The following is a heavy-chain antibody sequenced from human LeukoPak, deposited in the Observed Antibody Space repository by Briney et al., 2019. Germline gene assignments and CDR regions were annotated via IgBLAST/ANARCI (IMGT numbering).Heavy chain of an antibody. Sequence: GASVKVSCKASGYTFTGYYMHWVRQAPGQGLEWMGWINPNSGGTNYAQKFQGRVTMTRDTSISTAYMELSRLRSDDTAVYYCAREASITIFGVDHAFDIWGQGTMVTVSS. CDR3: AREASITIFGVDHAFDI. V-gene: IGHV1-2*02. D-gene: IGHD3-3*01. CDR2: INPNSGGT. CDR1: GYTFTGYY. J-gene: IGHJ3*02.